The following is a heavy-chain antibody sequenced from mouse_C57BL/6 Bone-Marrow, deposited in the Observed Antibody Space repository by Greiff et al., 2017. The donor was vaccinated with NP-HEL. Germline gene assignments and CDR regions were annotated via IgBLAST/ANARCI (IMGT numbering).Heavy chain of an antibody. Sequence: DVKLVESGGGLVKPGGSLKLSCAASGFTFSSYAMSWVRQTPEKRLEWVATISDGGSYTYYPDNVKGRFTISRDNAKNNLYLQMSQLKSEDTAMYYCARVGDYDDYAMDYWGQGTSVTVSS. J-gene: IGHJ4*01. V-gene: IGHV5-4*03. D-gene: IGHD2-4*01. CDR1: GFTFSSYA. CDR3: ARVGDYDDYAMDY. CDR2: ISDGGSYT.